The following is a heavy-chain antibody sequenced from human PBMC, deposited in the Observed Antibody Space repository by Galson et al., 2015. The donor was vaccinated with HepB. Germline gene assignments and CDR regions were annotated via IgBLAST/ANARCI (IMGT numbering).Heavy chain of an antibody. CDR1: AGTFSNYA. D-gene: IGHD6-13*01. J-gene: IGHJ4*02. CDR3: ARYRQEGSSWFGGGDY. Sequence: SVKVSCKASAGTFSNYAISWVRQAPGQGLEWMGGIIPIFGTTNYAQRFQGRVTITADESTSTAYMELSSLRSDDTAIYYCARYRQEGSSWFGGGDYWGQGTLVTVSS. CDR2: IIPIFGTT. V-gene: IGHV1-69*13.